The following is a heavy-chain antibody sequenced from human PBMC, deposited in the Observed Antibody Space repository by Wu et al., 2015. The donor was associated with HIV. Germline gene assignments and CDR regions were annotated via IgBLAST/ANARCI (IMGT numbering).Heavy chain of an antibody. D-gene: IGHD1-1*01. V-gene: IGHV1-8*01. CDR3: ARGRMLGTYYFDY. CDR1: GYTFTSYD. Sequence: QVQLVQSGAEVKKPGASVKVSCRPAGYTFTSYDINWVRQAAGQGLEWMGWMNPNSGNTGYARNFQGRVKMTRNTSISTAYMELSSLRSEDTAVYFCARGRMLGTYYFDYWGQGTLVTVSS. J-gene: IGHJ4*02. CDR2: MNPNSGNT.